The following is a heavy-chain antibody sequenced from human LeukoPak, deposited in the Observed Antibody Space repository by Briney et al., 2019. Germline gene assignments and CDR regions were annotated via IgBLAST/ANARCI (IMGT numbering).Heavy chain of an antibody. D-gene: IGHD2-2*01. CDR1: GFRFEDYA. CDR3: AKVAQDIVVVPAAISYFDY. V-gene: IGHV3-9*01. J-gene: IGHJ4*02. Sequence: GGSLRLSCVASGFRFEDYAMHWVRQVPGKGLEWVSGLSWSSNSIVYADSVKGRFTISRDNAKNSLFLQMNSLRPEDTALYYCAKVAQDIVVVPAAISYFDYWGQGTLVTVSS. CDR2: LSWSSNSI.